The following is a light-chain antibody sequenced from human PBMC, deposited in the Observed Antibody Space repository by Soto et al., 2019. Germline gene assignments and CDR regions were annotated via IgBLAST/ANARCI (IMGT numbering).Light chain of an antibody. CDR1: SSDVGGYNY. Sequence: QSALTQPASVSGSPGQSITIYCTGTSSDVGGYNYVSWYQQHQDKAPKLIIYEVSNRPSGVSIRFSGSKSANTASLTISGLQAEDEADYYCSSYTTTYTVLFGGGTKLTVL. CDR3: SSYTTTYTVL. V-gene: IGLV2-14*01. J-gene: IGLJ2*01. CDR2: EVS.